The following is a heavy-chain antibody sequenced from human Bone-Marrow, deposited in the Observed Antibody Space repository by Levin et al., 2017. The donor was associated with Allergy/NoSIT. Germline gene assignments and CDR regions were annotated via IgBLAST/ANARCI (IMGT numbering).Heavy chain of an antibody. J-gene: IGHJ4*02. CDR2: ISSSSSYI. CDR3: AREVGAWNAHYFDF. CDR1: GFTFNSYS. V-gene: IGHV3-21*01. D-gene: IGHD1-1*01. Sequence: AGGSLRLSCAASGFTFNSYSMNWVRQAPGKGLEWVSSISSSSSYISYADSAKGRFSISRDNARNSLYLQMNSLRAEDTAVYCCAREVGAWNAHYFDFWGQGPLVTVSS.